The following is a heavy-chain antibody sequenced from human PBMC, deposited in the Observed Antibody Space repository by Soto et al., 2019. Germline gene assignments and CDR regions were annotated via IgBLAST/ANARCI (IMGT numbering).Heavy chain of an antibody. Sequence: GGSLRLSCAASGFTFSSYAMSWVRQAPGKGLEWVSAISGSGGSTNYADSVKGRFTISRDNSKNTLYLQMNSLRAEDTAVYYCAKADLTWIQLCYFDYWGQGTLVTVSS. J-gene: IGHJ4*02. CDR2: ISGSGGST. CDR3: AKADLTWIQLCYFDY. D-gene: IGHD5-18*01. V-gene: IGHV3-23*01. CDR1: GFTFSSYA.